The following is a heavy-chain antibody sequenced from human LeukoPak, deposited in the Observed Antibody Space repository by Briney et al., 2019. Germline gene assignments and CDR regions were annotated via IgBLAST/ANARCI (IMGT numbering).Heavy chain of an antibody. CDR1: GFTFSRYA. D-gene: IGHD3-10*01. CDR2: ISGSGGCT. J-gene: IGHJ6*02. V-gene: IGHV3-23*01. Sequence: PGGSVRLSCAASGFTFSRYAMSWVRQAPGKGLEWVSAISGSGGCTYYADSVKGRFTIPRDNSKNTLYLQMNSLRAEDTAVYYCAKVSDYYYGMDVWGQGTTVTVSS. CDR3: AKVSDYYYGMDV.